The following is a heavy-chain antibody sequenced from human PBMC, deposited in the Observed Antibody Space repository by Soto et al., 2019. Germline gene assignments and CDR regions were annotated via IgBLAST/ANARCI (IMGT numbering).Heavy chain of an antibody. CDR1: GFSLSTSGVG. J-gene: IGHJ4*02. Sequence: QITLKESGPTLVKPTQTLTLTCTFSGFSLSTSGVGVGWIRQPPGKALEWLALIYWDDDKRYSPSLKSRLTITPDTSQDPLVLTMTIMDPVDTAPYYCAPSQRLLWFVELVPIYFYSWGQGTLVTVSS. D-gene: IGHD3-10*01. CDR2: IYWDDDK. CDR3: APSQRLLWFVELVPIYFYS. V-gene: IGHV2-5*02.